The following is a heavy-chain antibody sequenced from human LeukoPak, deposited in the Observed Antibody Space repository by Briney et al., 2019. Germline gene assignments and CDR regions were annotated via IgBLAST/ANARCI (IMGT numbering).Heavy chain of an antibody. Sequence: KPSETLSLTCTVSGYSISSGYYWGWIRQPPGKGLEWIGSIYHSGSTYYNPSLRSRVTISVDTSKNQFSLKLSSVTAADTAVYYCARVYYYDSSGYYYTYYYYMDVWGKGTTVTVSS. D-gene: IGHD3-22*01. CDR2: IYHSGST. V-gene: IGHV4-38-2*02. CDR3: ARVYYYDSSGYYYTYYYYMDV. J-gene: IGHJ6*03. CDR1: GYSISSGYY.